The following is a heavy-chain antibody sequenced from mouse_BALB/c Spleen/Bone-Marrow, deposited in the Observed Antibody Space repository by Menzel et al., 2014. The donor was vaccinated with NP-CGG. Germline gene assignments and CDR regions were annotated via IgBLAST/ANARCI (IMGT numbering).Heavy chain of an antibody. J-gene: IGHJ3*01. Sequence: QVQLKESGAELVKPGASVKLSCKASGYTFTSYWIHWVKLRPGQDLEWIGEINPSNGRTNYNEKFKNKATLTVDKSSSTAYIQLSSLTSEDSAVYYCARYDGPAWFAYWGQGTRVTVSA. D-gene: IGHD2-3*01. V-gene: IGHV1S81*02. CDR2: INPSNGRT. CDR3: ARYDGPAWFAY. CDR1: GYTFTSYW.